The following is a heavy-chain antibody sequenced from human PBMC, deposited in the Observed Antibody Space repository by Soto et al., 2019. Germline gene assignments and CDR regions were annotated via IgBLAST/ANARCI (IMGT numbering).Heavy chain of an antibody. V-gene: IGHV3-11*05. CDR3: ARGRGAAADYVDF. D-gene: IGHD6-13*01. CDR1: GFTFSDYY. Sequence: QVQLVESGGGLVKPGGSLRLSCAVSGFTFSDYYMTWIRQAPGKGLEWVSYISSSTSHTNYADSVKGRFTISRDNAKNSRFLQMNSLRAEDTAVYYCARGRGAAADYVDFWGQGTLVTVSS. J-gene: IGHJ4*02. CDR2: ISSSTSHT.